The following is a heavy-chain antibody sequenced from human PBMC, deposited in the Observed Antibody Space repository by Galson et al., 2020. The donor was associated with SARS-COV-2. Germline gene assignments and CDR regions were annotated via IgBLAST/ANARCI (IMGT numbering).Heavy chain of an antibody. D-gene: IGHD2-2*01. CDR3: ARDVDVVPEAYLEH. CDR1: GFTFTTYA. J-gene: IGHJ4*02. Sequence: GGSLRLSYAASGFTFTTYAMHWVRQAPGKGLEWVAVVSYDGTNKYYTDSVKGRFTISRDNSKNTLFLQMNSLRAEDTAVYYCARDVDVVPEAYLEHWGQGTLVTVSS. CDR2: VSYDGTNK. V-gene: IGHV3-30*04.